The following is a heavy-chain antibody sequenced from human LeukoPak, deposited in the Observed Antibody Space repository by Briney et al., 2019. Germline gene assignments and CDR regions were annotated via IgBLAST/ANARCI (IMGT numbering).Heavy chain of an antibody. J-gene: IGHJ4*02. V-gene: IGHV3-33*06. D-gene: IGHD1-26*01. CDR3: AKGGKWDVTPFDY. CDR2: IWYDGSNK. CDR1: GFTFSSYG. Sequence: GGSLRLSCAASGFTFSSYGMHWVRQAPGKGLEWVAVIWYDGSNKYYADSVKGRFTISRDNSKNTLYLQMNSLRAEDTAAYYCAKGGKWDVTPFDYWGQGTLVTVSS.